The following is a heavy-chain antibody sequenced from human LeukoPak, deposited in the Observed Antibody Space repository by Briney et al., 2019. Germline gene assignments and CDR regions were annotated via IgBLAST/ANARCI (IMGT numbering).Heavy chain of an antibody. V-gene: IGHV3-23*01. Sequence: PGGSLRLSCAASGFTFKNYGMSWVRQVPGQGLEWVSAIDGGGGDTYYADSVKGRFTISRDNSKNTLGLQMNSPRVEDTAVYYCVRTAYSSSSRGAFDVWRQETMVTVSS. J-gene: IGHJ3*01. CDR1: GFTFKNYG. CDR2: IDGGGGDT. D-gene: IGHD6-6*01. CDR3: VRTAYSSSSRGAFDV.